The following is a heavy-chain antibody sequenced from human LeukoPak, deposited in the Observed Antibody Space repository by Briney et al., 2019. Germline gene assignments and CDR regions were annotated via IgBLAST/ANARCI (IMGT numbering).Heavy chain of an antibody. V-gene: IGHV4-59*08. CDR1: GGSISSYY. Sequence: SETLSLTCTVSGGSISSYYWSWIRQPPGKGLEWIGYIYYSGSTYYNPSLKSRVTISVDTSKNQFSLKLSSVTAADTAVYYCARHNLVVVPAAIPYNWFDPWGQGTLVTVSS. CDR2: IYYSGST. D-gene: IGHD2-2*02. J-gene: IGHJ5*02. CDR3: ARHNLVVVPAAIPYNWFDP.